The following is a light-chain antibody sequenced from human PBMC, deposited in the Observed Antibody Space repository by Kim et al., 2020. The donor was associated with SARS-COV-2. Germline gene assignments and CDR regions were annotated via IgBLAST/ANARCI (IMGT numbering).Light chain of an antibody. J-gene: IGKJ1*01. Sequence: ASIGDRVIISCRASQGIDNKLVWFNQKPGKAPKPLIYAASRLDTGVPSRFSGSGSGTDFILTISSLQPEDYGTYYCQQYDVYPRTFGQGTKVDIK. CDR3: QQYDVYPRT. V-gene: IGKV1-16*01. CDR2: AAS. CDR1: QGIDNK.